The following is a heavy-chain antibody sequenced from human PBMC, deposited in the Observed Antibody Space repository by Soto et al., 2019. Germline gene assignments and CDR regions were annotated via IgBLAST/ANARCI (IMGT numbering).Heavy chain of an antibody. CDR1: GYTFTSYY. D-gene: IGHD3-3*01. Sequence: VASVKGSCKASGYTFTSYYMHWVRQAPGQGLEWMGIINPSGGSTSYAQKFQGRVTMTRDTSTSTVYMELSSLRSEDTAVYYCARAEPLTYDCWSGYSNWFDPWGQGTLVTVSS. CDR3: ARAEPLTYDCWSGYSNWFDP. V-gene: IGHV1-46*01. CDR2: INPSGGST. J-gene: IGHJ5*02.